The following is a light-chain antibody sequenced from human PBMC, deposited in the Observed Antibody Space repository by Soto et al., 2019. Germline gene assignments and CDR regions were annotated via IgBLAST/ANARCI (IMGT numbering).Light chain of an antibody. CDR2: RND. CDR1: SSNIGSNY. Sequence: QSVLTQPPSASGTPGQRVTISCSGSSSNIGSNYVYRYQQLPGTAPKLLIYRNDQRPSGVPDRFSGSKSGTSASLAISGLRSDDEADYYCAAWDDSLSGVVFGGGTKLTVL. J-gene: IGLJ3*02. V-gene: IGLV1-47*01. CDR3: AAWDDSLSGVV.